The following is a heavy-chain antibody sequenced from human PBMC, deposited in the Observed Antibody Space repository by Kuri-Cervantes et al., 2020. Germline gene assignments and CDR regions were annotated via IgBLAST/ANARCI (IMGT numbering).Heavy chain of an antibody. CDR1: GGTFSNYA. CDR3: AREVQLWPPDL. D-gene: IGHD1-1*01. J-gene: IGHJ2*01. CDR2: IIPIFGSA. Sequence: SVKVSCKASGGTFSNYAISWVRQAPGQGLEWMGGIIPIFGSANYAQKFQGRVTITADKSTSTAYLELSRLRSEDTAVYYCAREVQLWPPDLWGRGTLVTVSS. V-gene: IGHV1-69*06.